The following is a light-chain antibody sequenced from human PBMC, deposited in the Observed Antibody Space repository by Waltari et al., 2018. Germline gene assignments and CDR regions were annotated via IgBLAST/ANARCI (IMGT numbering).Light chain of an antibody. V-gene: IGLV2-14*01. CDR3: SSYTSASTRV. CDR1: SSDVGGYNY. CDR2: EVS. Sequence: QSALTQPASASGSPGQSITISCTGTSSDVGGYNYISWYQQHPGKAPKLMIYEVSNRPSGVSNPFSGSKSGNTASLTISGLRAEDEADYYCSSYTSASTRVFATGTKVTVL. J-gene: IGLJ1*01.